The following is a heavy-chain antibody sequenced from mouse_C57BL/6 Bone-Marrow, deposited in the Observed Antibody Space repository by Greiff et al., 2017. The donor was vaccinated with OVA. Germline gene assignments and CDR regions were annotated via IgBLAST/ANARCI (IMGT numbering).Heavy chain of an antibody. CDR1: GFTFSSYG. Sequence: EVQRVESGGGLVQPGGSLKLSCAASGFTFSSYGMSWVRQTPDKRLEWVATISSGGSYTYSPDSVKGRFTISRDNAKNTLYLQMSSLKSEDTAMYYCARHSSYLWYAMDYWGQGTSVTVSS. J-gene: IGHJ4*01. D-gene: IGHD1-1*01. CDR2: ISSGGSYT. V-gene: IGHV5-6*01. CDR3: ARHSSYLWYAMDY.